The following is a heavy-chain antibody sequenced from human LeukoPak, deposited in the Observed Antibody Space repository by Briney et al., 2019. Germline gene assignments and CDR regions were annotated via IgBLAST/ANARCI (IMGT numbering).Heavy chain of an antibody. CDR2: TCYRSKWYY. D-gene: IGHD2-15*01. Sequence: SQTLSLTCAISGDSVSSNTAAWNWVRQSPSRGLEWLGRTCYRSKWYYDYATSVSSRMAINPDTSKNLFSLQLNSVTPEDTAVYYCARDPGYYYAMDVWGQGTTDTVSS. V-gene: IGHV6-1*01. CDR1: GDSVSSNTAA. CDR3: ARDPGYYYAMDV. J-gene: IGHJ6*02.